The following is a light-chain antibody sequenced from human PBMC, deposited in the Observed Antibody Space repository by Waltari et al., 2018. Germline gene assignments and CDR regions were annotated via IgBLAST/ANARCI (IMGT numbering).Light chain of an antibody. CDR2: QVS. J-gene: IGKJ2*01. Sequence: DVVMTQSPLPLPVTLRQPAPIPCRSSHSLVDSNGHTFLQWFQLRPGHSHRRLLYQVSNRDSGVPDRFSGSGSGTDFTLTISRVEVEDVGFYYCLQGSHWPPGFTFGQGTKLEIK. CDR1: HSLVDSNGHTF. V-gene: IGKV2-30*01. CDR3: LQGSHWPPGFT.